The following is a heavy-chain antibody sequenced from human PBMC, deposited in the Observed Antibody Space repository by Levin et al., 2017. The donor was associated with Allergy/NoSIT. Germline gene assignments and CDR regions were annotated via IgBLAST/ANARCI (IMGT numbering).Heavy chain of an antibody. CDR2: IDWDNDR. Sequence: RPSETLSLTCTFSGFSLSTNGMRLSWIRQPPGKAPEWLARIDWDNDRFYSTSLKTRLTISKDTSKNQVVLTMTNVDPVDTATYYCARIRGGNYYYFDFWGQGALVTVSS. CDR3: ARIRGGNYYYFDF. V-gene: IGHV2-70*04. J-gene: IGHJ4*02. D-gene: IGHD1-26*01. CDR1: GFSLSTNGMR.